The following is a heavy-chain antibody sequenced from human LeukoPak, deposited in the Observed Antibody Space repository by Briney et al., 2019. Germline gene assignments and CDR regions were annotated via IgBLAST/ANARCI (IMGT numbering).Heavy chain of an antibody. J-gene: IGHJ6*03. D-gene: IGHD4-17*01. CDR2: IYHSGST. V-gene: IGHV4-38-2*02. CDR1: GYSISSGYY. Sequence: SETLSLTCTVSGYSISSGYYWDWIQQPPGKGLEWIGSIYHSGSTYYNSSLKSRVTISIDTSKNQFSLKLTSVTAADTAMYYCAREPTLTYYYYMDVWGKGTTVIVSS. CDR3: AREPTLTYYYYMDV.